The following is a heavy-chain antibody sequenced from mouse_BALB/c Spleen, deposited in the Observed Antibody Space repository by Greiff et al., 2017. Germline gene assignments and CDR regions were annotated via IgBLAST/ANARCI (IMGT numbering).Heavy chain of an antibody. D-gene: IGHD2-3*01. V-gene: IGHV14-3*02. Sequence: VQLQQSGAELVKPGASVKLSCTASGFNIKDTYMHWVKQRPEQGLEWIGRIDPANGNTKYDPKFQGKATITADTSSNTAYLQLSSLTSEDTAVYYCSRKGMVFFFDYWGQGTTLTVSS. CDR1: GFNIKDTY. J-gene: IGHJ2*01. CDR2: IDPANGNT. CDR3: SRKGMVFFFDY.